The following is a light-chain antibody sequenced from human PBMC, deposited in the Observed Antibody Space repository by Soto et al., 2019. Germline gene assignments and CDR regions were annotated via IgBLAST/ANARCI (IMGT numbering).Light chain of an antibody. CDR3: QKYNSAPFT. CDR2: TAS. CDR1: QDISDF. V-gene: IGKV1-27*01. Sequence: DIQMTQSPSSLSASVGDRVTITCRASQDISDFLVWYQQKPGKVPKLLIYTASTLQSGVPSRFSGSGSGTDFTLTISSLQPEDVATYYGQKYNSAPFTFGPGTKVDIK. J-gene: IGKJ3*01.